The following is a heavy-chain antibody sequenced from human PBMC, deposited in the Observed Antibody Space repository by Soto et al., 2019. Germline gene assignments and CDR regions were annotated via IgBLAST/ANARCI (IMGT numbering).Heavy chain of an antibody. CDR1: GFTFSSYA. V-gene: IGHV3-23*01. CDR3: ARGALKYYDRGAEDPDFDY. Sequence: GGSLRLSCAASGFTFSSYAMSWVRQAPGKGLEWVSAISGSGGSTYYADSVKGRFTISRDNSKNTLYLQMNSLRAEDTAVYYCARGALKYYDRGAEDPDFDYWGQGTLVTVSS. CDR2: ISGSGGST. D-gene: IGHD3-10*02. J-gene: IGHJ4*02.